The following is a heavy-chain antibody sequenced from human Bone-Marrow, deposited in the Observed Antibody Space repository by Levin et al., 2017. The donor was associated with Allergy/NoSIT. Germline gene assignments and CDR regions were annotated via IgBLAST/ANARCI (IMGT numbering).Heavy chain of an antibody. D-gene: IGHD5-18*01. J-gene: IGHJ3*02. CDR2: IRAKAYGGTT. V-gene: IGHV3-49*03. CDR1: GFTFGDYA. Sequence: GESLKISCTASGFTFGDYAMSWFRQAPGKGLEWVGFIRAKAYGGTTEDAASVKGRFTISRDDSKSIAYLQMNSLKTEDTAVYYCSRCLQLYAFDIWGQGTMVTVSS. CDR3: SRCLQLYAFDI.